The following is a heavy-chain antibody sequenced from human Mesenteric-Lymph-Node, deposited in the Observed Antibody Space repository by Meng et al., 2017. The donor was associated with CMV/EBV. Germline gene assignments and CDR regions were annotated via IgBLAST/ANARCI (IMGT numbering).Heavy chain of an antibody. J-gene: IGHJ6*02. D-gene: IGHD5-18*01. V-gene: IGHV1-69*08. CDR1: GGTFTSYI. CDR3: ARGIPNYYYVMDV. CDR2: IIPMHGTA. Sequence: SVKVSCKASGGTFTSYITNRVRQAPGQGLEWMGRIIPMHGTANYAQKFQGRVTFTADKSTTTTYLELSSLRSEDTAVYYCARGIPNYYYVMDVWGQGTTVTVSS.